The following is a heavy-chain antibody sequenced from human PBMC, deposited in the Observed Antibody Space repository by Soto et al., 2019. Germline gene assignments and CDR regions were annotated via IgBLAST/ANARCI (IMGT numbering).Heavy chain of an antibody. V-gene: IGHV3-23*01. Sequence: EVQLLESGGGLVQPGGSLRLSCAASGFTFSSYAMSWVRQAPGKGLEWVSAISGSGGSTYYADSVKGRFTISRDNSKNTLYLQMNSLRAEDTAVYYCAKGGGRSITIFGVVPLFDYWGQGTLVTVSS. CDR3: AKGGGRSITIFGVVPLFDY. CDR1: GFTFSSYA. D-gene: IGHD3-3*01. CDR2: ISGSGGST. J-gene: IGHJ4*02.